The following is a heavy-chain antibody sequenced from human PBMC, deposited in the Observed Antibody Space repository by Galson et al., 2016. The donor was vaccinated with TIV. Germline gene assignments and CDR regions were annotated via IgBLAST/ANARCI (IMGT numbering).Heavy chain of an antibody. Sequence: SLRLSCAASGFTFSSFAVSWVRQAPGKGLEWVSAISAGGGRTNYADSVKGRFTISRDNPKNTLYLQMSSLRAEDTAVYFCAKMDSSGFDYVRRFDFWDQGTLATVSS. CDR3: AKMDSSGFDYVRRFDF. J-gene: IGHJ4*02. V-gene: IGHV3-23*01. CDR2: ISAGGGRT. D-gene: IGHD3-22*01. CDR1: GFTFSSFA.